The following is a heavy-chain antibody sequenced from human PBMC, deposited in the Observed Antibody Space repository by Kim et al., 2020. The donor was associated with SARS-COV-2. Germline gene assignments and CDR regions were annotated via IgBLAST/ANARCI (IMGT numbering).Heavy chain of an antibody. CDR1: GYTFTGYY. J-gene: IGHJ6*02. CDR2: INPHSGDT. CDR3: ARSDDFYGSGSYRPYYFYGMDV. Sequence: ASVKVSCKPSGYTFTGYYIHWVRQAPGQGLEWMGWINPHSGDTDYAQKFQGRVTMTRDTSISTAYMELSRLKSEDTAVYYCARSDDFYGSGSYRPYYFYGMDVWGQGSTVTVSS. V-gene: IGHV1-2*02. D-gene: IGHD3-10*01.